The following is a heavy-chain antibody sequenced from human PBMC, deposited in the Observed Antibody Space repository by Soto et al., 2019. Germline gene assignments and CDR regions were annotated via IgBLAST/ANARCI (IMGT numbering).Heavy chain of an antibody. J-gene: IGHJ3*02. Sequence: GASVKVSCKASGGTFSSYTISWVRQAPGQGLERKGRIIPILGIGNYAQKLQGRVTITADKSTSPPYIELSSLRSEDTAVYYCVRDLDTAMVAGADAFDIWGQGTMVTVS. D-gene: IGHD5-18*01. CDR3: VRDLDTAMVAGADAFDI. V-gene: IGHV1-69*04. CDR1: GGTFSSYT. CDR2: IIPILGIG.